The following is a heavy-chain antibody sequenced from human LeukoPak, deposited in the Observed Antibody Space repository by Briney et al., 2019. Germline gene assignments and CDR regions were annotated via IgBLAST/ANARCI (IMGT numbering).Heavy chain of an antibody. CDR2: TYYRSKWYN. CDR3: ARERMVRGVIMASDAFDI. Sequence: SQTLSLTCAISGDSVSSNSAAWNWIRQSPSRGLEWLGRTYYRSKWYNDYAVSVKSRITINPDTSKNQFSLQLNSVTPEDTAVYYCARERMVRGVIMASDAFDIWGQGTMVTVSS. CDR1: GDSVSSNSAA. V-gene: IGHV6-1*01. J-gene: IGHJ3*02. D-gene: IGHD3-10*01.